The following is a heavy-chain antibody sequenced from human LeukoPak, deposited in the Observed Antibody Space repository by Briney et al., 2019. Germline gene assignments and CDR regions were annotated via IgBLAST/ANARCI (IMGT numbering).Heavy chain of an antibody. Sequence: PSETLSLTCTVSGGSISSSSYYWGWIRQPPGKGLEWIGSIYYSGSTYYNPSLKSRVTISVDTSKNQFSLKLSSVTAADTAVYYCARGSTAARSSDYWGQGTLVTVSS. CDR3: ARGSTAARSSDY. CDR2: IYYSGST. D-gene: IGHD6-6*01. CDR1: GGSISSSSYY. J-gene: IGHJ4*02. V-gene: IGHV4-39*07.